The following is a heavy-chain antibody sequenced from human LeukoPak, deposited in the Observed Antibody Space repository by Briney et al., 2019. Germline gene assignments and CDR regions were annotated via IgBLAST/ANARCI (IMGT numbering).Heavy chain of an antibody. Sequence: PGGSLRLSCTASGFTFSRYSMHWVRQAPGKGLEWVAVISYDGTNKYHADSVKGRFSISRDNSKNTQYLQMKGLRAEDTAVYYCARDSVWQLDLSPDDAFDIWGRGTMVTVSS. V-gene: IGHV3-30*04. CDR1: GFTFSRYS. CDR2: ISYDGTNK. J-gene: IGHJ3*02. CDR3: ARDSVWQLDLSPDDAFDI. D-gene: IGHD1-7*01.